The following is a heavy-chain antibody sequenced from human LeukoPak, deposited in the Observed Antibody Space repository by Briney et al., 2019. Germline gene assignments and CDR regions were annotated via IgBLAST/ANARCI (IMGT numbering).Heavy chain of an antibody. CDR1: GYTFTSYG. CDR3: ARLYYYDSGGYHYFDD. J-gene: IGHJ4*02. Sequence: ASVKVSCKASGYTFTSYGISWVRQAPGQGLEWMGWISAYNGNTNYAQKLQGRVTMTTDTSTSTAYMELRSLRSDDTAVYYCARLYYYDSGGYHYFDDWGQGTLVTVSS. CDR2: ISAYNGNT. D-gene: IGHD3-22*01. V-gene: IGHV1-18*01.